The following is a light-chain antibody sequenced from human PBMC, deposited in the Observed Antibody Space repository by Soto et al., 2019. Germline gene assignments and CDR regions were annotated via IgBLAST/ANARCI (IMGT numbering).Light chain of an antibody. CDR3: GTWDNSLKGV. J-gene: IGLJ2*01. Sequence: QSMLTQPPSVSAAPGQNVTISCSGSYSNIGNNDVSWYQQFPGTVPKLLIYDNYKRPSGIPDRFSGSKSGTSATLGISGLQTWDEADYYCGTWDNSLKGVFGGGTKLTVL. CDR2: DNY. CDR1: YSNIGNND. V-gene: IGLV1-51*01.